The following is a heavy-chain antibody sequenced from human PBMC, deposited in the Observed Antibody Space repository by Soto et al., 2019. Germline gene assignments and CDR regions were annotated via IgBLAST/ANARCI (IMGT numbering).Heavy chain of an antibody. Sequence: ASVKVSCKASGYTFTSYGISWVRQAPGQGLEWMGWISAYNGNTNYAQKLQGRVTMTTDTSTSTAYMELRSLRSDDTAVYYCARDPPHTYGDYKPNWFDPWGQGTLATVSS. CDR2: ISAYNGNT. CDR3: ARDPPHTYGDYKPNWFDP. J-gene: IGHJ5*02. D-gene: IGHD4-17*01. CDR1: GYTFTSYG. V-gene: IGHV1-18*01.